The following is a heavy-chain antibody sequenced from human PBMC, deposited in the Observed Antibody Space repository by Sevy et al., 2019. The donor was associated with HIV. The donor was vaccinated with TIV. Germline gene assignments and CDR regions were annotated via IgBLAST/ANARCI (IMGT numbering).Heavy chain of an antibody. D-gene: IGHD5-12*01. J-gene: IGHJ5*02. CDR2: ISYTGDT. V-gene: IGHV4-59*01. CDR3: ARAPPVRSGDDSLNWFDP. Sequence: SETLSLTCTVSYDSIIGYHWSWIRQPPGKTLEYVGYISYTGDTNSNPSLNSRVTMSVDTSKNQFSLKVTSVTAADTAVYYCARAPPVRSGDDSLNWFDPWGQGTLVTVSS. CDR1: YDSIIGYH.